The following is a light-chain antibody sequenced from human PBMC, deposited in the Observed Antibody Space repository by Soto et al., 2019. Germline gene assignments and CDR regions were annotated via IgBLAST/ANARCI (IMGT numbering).Light chain of an antibody. Sequence: QSVLTQPPSVSAAPGQKVTISCSGSSSNIGNSYVSWYQQFPGSAPKLLIYDNNKRASGIPDRFSGSKSDTSATLVITGLHTGDDADYYCGTWDSGLSAVFGGGTKITVL. CDR1: SSNIGNSY. CDR2: DNN. V-gene: IGLV1-51*01. CDR3: GTWDSGLSAV. J-gene: IGLJ2*01.